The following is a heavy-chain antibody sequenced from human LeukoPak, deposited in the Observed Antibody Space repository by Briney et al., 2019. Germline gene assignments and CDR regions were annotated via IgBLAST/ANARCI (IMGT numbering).Heavy chain of an antibody. Sequence: QAGGSLRLSCAASGFTFSSYWMSWVRQAPGKGLEWVANIKQDGSEKYYVDSVKGRFTISRDNAKNSLYLQMNSLRAEDTAVYYCARSGFVNSSGWFGAIGYWGQGTLVTVSS. D-gene: IGHD6-19*01. V-gene: IGHV3-7*01. CDR3: ARSGFVNSSGWFGAIGY. CDR1: GFTFSSYW. J-gene: IGHJ4*02. CDR2: IKQDGSEK.